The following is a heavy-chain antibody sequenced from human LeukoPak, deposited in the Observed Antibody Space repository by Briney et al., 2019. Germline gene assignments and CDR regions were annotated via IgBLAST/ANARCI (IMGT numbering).Heavy chain of an antibody. Sequence: GGSLRLSRAASGFTFSSSAMSWVRQAPGKGLEWVSAISNNGGYTYYADSVQGRFTVSRDNSKNTLYLQMNGLRAEDTAVYYCAKRGEDPVDLDYWGQGTLVTVSS. V-gene: IGHV3-23*01. CDR1: GFTFSSSA. D-gene: IGHD3-16*01. CDR3: AKRGEDPVDLDY. J-gene: IGHJ4*02. CDR2: ISNNGGYT.